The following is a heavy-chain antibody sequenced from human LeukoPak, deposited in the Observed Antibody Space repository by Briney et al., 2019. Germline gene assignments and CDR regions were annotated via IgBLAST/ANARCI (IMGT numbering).Heavy chain of an antibody. CDR3: ASVSRFLEWYLFDY. J-gene: IGHJ4*02. V-gene: IGHV1-69*05. D-gene: IGHD3-3*01. CDR1: GGTFSSYA. CDR2: IIPIFGTA. Sequence: SVKVSXKASGGTFSSYAISWVRQAPGQGLEWMGRIIPIFGTANYAQKFQGRVTITTDESTSTAYMELSSLRSEDTAVYYCASVSRFLEWYLFDYWGQGTLVTVSS.